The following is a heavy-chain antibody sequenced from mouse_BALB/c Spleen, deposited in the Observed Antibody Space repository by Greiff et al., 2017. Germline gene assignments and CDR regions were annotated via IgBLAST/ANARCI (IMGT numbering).Heavy chain of an antibody. CDR2: INPSNGGT. D-gene: IGHD2-1*01. CDR3: TRENGNYFDY. J-gene: IGHJ2*01. V-gene: IGHV1S81*02. CDR1: GYTFTSYY. Sequence: QVQLKQSGAELVKPGASVKLSCKASGYTFTSYYMYWVKQRPGQGLEWIGEINPSNGGTNFNEKFKSKATLTVDKSSSTAYKQLSSLTSEDSAVYYCTRENGNYFDYWGQGTTLTVSS.